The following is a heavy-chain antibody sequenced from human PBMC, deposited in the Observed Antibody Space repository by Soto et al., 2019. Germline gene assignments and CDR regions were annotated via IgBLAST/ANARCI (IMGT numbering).Heavy chain of an antibody. CDR1: GGSISSGGYS. V-gene: IGHV4-30-2*01. CDR2: IYHSGST. D-gene: IGHD3-22*01. CDR3: ARYSPLKKPYDRNPGWIDP. Sequence: PSETLSLACAVSGGSISSGGYSWSWIRQPPGKGLEWIGYIYHSGSTYYNPSLKSRVTISVDRSKNQFSLKLSSVTAADTAVYFCARYSPLKKPYDRNPGWIDPWGQATLVTVSS. J-gene: IGHJ5*02.